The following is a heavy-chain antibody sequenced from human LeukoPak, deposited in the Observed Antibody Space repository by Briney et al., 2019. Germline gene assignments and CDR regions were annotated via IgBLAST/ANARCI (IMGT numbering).Heavy chain of an antibody. CDR1: GWSFNDYY. J-gene: IGHJ4*02. D-gene: IGHD4-17*01. V-gene: IGHV4-34*01. CDR3: ASAQRLRVFYLDY. CDR2: INARGDT. Sequence: SSETLSLTCAVYGWSFNDYYWNWVRQPPGKGLEWIGEINARGDTNYNPSLKSRVTISVDTSKNQFSLKLSSVTAADTAVYYCASAQRLRVFYLDYWGQGTLVTVSS.